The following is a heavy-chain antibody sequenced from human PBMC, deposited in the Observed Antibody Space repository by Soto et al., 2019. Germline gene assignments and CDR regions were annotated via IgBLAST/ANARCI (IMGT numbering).Heavy chain of an antibody. CDR1: GFTVSSNY. V-gene: IGHV3-66*01. J-gene: IGHJ3*01. CDR3: ARDPKGAFDF. CDR2: IYSGGST. Sequence: EVQLVESGGGLVQPGGSLRLSCAASGFTVSSNYMSWVRQAPGKGLEWVSVIYSGGSTYYADSVKGRFTISRDNSKNTLYIQMNSLIAEDTAVYYCARDPKGAFDFWGQGTMVTVSS.